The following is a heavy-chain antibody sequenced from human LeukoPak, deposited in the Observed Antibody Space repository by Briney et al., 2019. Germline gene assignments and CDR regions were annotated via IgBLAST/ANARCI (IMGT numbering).Heavy chain of an antibody. CDR3: ARSYYYDSSGYYLPHDAFDI. V-gene: IGHV4-61*02. CDR1: GGSISSGSYY. D-gene: IGHD3-22*01. J-gene: IGHJ3*02. Sequence: SETLSLTCTVSGGSISSGSYYWSWIRQPAGKGLEWIGRIYTSGSTNYNPSLKSRVTISVDTSKNQFSLKLSSVTAADTAVYYCARSYYYDSSGYYLPHDAFDIWGQGTMVTVSS. CDR2: IYTSGST.